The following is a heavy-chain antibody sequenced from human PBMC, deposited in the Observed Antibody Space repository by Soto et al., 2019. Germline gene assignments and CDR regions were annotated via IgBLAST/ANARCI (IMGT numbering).Heavy chain of an antibody. CDR2: ISHDGNHN. V-gene: IGHV3-30-3*01. D-gene: IGHD6-19*01. CDR3: AREGDSSVRAGVFDS. CDR1: GFTFSTYP. J-gene: IGHJ4*02. Sequence: QVQLVESGGGVVQPGRSLTLSCAASGFTFSTYPMHWVRQAPGKGLEWVTVISHDGNHNNYADSVRYRFTISRDNTRNKLYVQMNSLRPEDTSVYYCAREGDSSVRAGVFDSWGQGTLVTVSS.